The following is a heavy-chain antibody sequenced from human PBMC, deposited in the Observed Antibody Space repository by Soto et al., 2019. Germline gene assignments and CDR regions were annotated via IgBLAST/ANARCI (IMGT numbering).Heavy chain of an antibody. D-gene: IGHD3-10*01. Sequence: QVQLVQSGAEVKKPGSSVKVSCKASGGTFSSHAINWLRQAPGQGLEWMGVIIPITDTPNNAEKFQGRVTITADKATTTVYMELRSLKLEDTAMYYCARGNKGPGHYGPGSQGWYGPWGQGTLVTVSS. CDR3: ARGNKGPGHYGPGSQGWYGP. J-gene: IGHJ5*02. CDR1: GGTFSSHA. CDR2: IIPITDTP. V-gene: IGHV1-69*06.